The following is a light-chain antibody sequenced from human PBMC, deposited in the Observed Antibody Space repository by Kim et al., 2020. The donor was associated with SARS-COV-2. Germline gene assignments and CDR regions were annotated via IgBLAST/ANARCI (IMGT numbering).Light chain of an antibody. J-gene: IGLJ3*02. Sequence: SSELTQDPAVSVALGQTVRITCQGDSLRSYYASWYQQKPGLAPVLVIYGKNNRPSGIPDRFSGSSSGNTASLTITGAQAEDEADYYCNSRDSSGNPNWVFGGGTQLTVL. CDR3: NSRDSSGNPNWV. V-gene: IGLV3-19*01. CDR2: GKN. CDR1: SLRSYY.